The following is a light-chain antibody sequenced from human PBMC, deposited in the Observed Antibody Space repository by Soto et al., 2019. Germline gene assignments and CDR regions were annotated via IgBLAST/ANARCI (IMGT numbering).Light chain of an antibody. CDR3: CAYAGGSVYVL. J-gene: IGLJ3*02. CDR1: SGDVGNYNL. Sequence: QSALTQPASVSGSPGQSITISCTGTSGDVGNYNLLSWYQQHPGKAPHLMIYEVSKRPSGVSNRFSGAKSGNTASLTISGLQAEDEADYYCCAYAGGSVYVLFGRGTKLTVL. CDR2: EVS. V-gene: IGLV2-23*02.